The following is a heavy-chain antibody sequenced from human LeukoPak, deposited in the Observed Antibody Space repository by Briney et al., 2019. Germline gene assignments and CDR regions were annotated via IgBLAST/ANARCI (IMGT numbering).Heavy chain of an antibody. V-gene: IGHV4-39*01. D-gene: IGHD2-21*01. CDR2: IYYSGST. CDR3: ASFLWVISFDY. Sequence: WVRQAPGKGLEWIGSIYYSGSTYYNPSLKSRVTISVDTSKNQFSLKLSSVTAADTAVYYCASFLWVISFDYWGHGTLVTVSS. J-gene: IGHJ4*01.